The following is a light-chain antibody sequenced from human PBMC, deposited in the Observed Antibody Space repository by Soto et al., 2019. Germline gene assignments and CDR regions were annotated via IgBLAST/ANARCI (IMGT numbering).Light chain of an antibody. J-gene: IGKJ4*01. Sequence: EIVMTQSPATLSVSPGERATLSCRASQSVSSNLAWYQRRPGQAPRLLIYDASTRATGIPARFSGSGSGTEFTLSIGSLQSEDFAVYYCQQYHKWPPLTFGGGTKVEI. V-gene: IGKV3-15*01. CDR2: DAS. CDR3: QQYHKWPPLT. CDR1: QSVSSN.